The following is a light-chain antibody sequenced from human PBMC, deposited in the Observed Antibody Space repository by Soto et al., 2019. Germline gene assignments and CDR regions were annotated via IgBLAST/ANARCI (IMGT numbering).Light chain of an antibody. CDR3: QQYGSSPPIT. V-gene: IGKV3-20*01. Sequence: VLTQSPGTLSLSPGERATLSCRASQSVSSSYLAWYPQKPGQAPRLLIYGASSRATGIPDRFSGSGSGTDFTLTISRLEPEDFAVYYCQQYGSSPPITFGQGTRLEIK. J-gene: IGKJ5*01. CDR2: GAS. CDR1: QSVSSSY.